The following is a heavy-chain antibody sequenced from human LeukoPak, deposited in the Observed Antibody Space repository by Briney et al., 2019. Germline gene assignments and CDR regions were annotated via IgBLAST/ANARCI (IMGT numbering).Heavy chain of an antibody. CDR3: ASNYGGKDYYYYYMDV. CDR2: ISSSSSYI. Sequence: GGSLRLSCAASGFTFSSYGMNWVRQAPGKGLEWVSSISSSSSYIYYADSVKGRFTISRDNAKNSLYLQMNSLRAEDTAVYYCASNYGGKDYYYYYMDVWGKGTTVTVSS. D-gene: IGHD4-23*01. J-gene: IGHJ6*03. V-gene: IGHV3-21*04. CDR1: GFTFSSYG.